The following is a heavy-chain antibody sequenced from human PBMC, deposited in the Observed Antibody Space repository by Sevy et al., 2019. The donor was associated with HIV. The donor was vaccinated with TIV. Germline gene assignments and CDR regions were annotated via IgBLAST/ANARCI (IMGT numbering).Heavy chain of an antibody. CDR2: ISTASSNI. J-gene: IGHJ2*01. V-gene: IGHV3-21*01. D-gene: IGHD3-3*01. CDR3: ARGPYYDFWYFDL. Sequence: GGSLRLSCAASGFTFSYYSMNWVRQAPGKGLEWVSSISTASSNIYYADSLKGRVTISRDNAKNSLYLQMNSLRAEDTAVYYCARGPYYDFWYFDLWGRGTLVTVSS. CDR1: GFTFSYYS.